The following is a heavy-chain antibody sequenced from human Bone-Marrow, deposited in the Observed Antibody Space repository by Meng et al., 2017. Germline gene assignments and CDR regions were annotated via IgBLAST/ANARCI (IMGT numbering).Heavy chain of an antibody. J-gene: IGHJ4*02. Sequence: ASVKVSCKASGYTLSTYGIMWVRQAPGQGLEYVRWISGFNGYTNYAQKFQGRVSMTTDTSTSTAYMEVRSLRSDDTAVYYCAAPGPSAEAGFDYWGQGTLVTVSS. V-gene: IGHV1-18*01. CDR2: ISGFNGYT. CDR3: AAPGPSAEAGFDY. CDR1: GYTLSTYG. D-gene: IGHD6-13*01.